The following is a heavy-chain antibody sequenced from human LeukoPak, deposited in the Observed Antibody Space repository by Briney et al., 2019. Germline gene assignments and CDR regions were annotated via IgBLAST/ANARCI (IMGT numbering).Heavy chain of an antibody. CDR1: GGSISSSSYY. CDR2: IYYSGST. Sequence: SETLSLTCTVSGGSISSSSYYWGWIRQPPGKGLEWIGSIYYSGSTYYNPSLKSRVTISVDTSKNQFSLKLSSVTAADTAVYYCARSVYSSSWSLPWRSHMDVWGKGTTVTISS. D-gene: IGHD6-13*01. J-gene: IGHJ6*03. V-gene: IGHV4-39*01. CDR3: ARSVYSSSWSLPWRSHMDV.